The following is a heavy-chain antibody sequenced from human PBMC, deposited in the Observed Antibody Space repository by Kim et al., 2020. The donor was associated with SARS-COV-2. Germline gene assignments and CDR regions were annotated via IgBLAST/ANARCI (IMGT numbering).Heavy chain of an antibody. Sequence: GGSLRLSCAASGFTFSSYGMHWVRQAPGKGLEWVAVIWYDGSNKYYADSVKGRFTISRDNSKNTLYLQMNSLGAEDTAVYYCAKDLSSAYCSSTSCYAFDYWGQGTLVTVSS. J-gene: IGHJ4*02. D-gene: IGHD2-2*01. V-gene: IGHV3-33*06. CDR1: GFTFSSYG. CDR2: IWYDGSNK. CDR3: AKDLSSAYCSSTSCYAFDY.